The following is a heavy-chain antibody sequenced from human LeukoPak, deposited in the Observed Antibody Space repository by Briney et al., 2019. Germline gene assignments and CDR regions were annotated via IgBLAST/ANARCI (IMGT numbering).Heavy chain of an antibody. Sequence: SETLSLTCTVSGGSISSSSYYWGWIRQPPGKGLEWIGSIYYSGSTYYNPSLKSRVTISVDTSKNQFSLKLSSVTAADTAVYYCARVYYYDSSGVDYWGQGTLVTVSS. J-gene: IGHJ4*02. D-gene: IGHD3-22*01. V-gene: IGHV4-39*07. CDR3: ARVYYYDSSGVDY. CDR2: IYYSGST. CDR1: GGSISSSSYY.